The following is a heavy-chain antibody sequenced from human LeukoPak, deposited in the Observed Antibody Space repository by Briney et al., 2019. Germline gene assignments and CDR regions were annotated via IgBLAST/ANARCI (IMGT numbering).Heavy chain of an antibody. V-gene: IGHV4-59*12. CDR3: ARDPLSDSPIDY. Sequence: SETLSLTCSVSGGSISSYYWSWIRQPPGKGLEWIGYIYYSGRTNYNPSLKSRVTISVDTSKNQFSLKLSSVTAADTAVYYCARDPLSDSPIDYWGQGTLVTVSS. J-gene: IGHJ4*02. D-gene: IGHD3-3*01. CDR2: IYYSGRT. CDR1: GGSISSYY.